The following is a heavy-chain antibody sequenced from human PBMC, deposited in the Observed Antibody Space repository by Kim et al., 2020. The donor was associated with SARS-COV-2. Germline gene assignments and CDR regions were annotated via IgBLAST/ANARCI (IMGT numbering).Heavy chain of an antibody. Sequence: VDSVKGRFTISRDNAKNSMYLQMNSLRAEDTAVYYCAGGLFGYSSSWYDYSGQGTLVTVSS. D-gene: IGHD6-13*01. CDR3: AGGLFGYSSSWYDY. V-gene: IGHV3-7*04. J-gene: IGHJ4*02.